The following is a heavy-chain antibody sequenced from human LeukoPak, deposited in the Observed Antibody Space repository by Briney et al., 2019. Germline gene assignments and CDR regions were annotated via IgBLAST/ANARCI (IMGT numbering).Heavy chain of an antibody. CDR1: GFTFSSYS. D-gene: IGHD5-24*01. J-gene: IGHJ3*02. Sequence: TGGSLRLSCAASGFTFSSYSMNWVRQAPGKGLEWVSSISSSSYIYYADSVKGRFTISRDNAKNSLYLQMNSLRAEDTAVYYCARDRGSLARDAFDIWGQGTMVTVSS. V-gene: IGHV3-21*01. CDR2: ISSSSYI. CDR3: ARDRGSLARDAFDI.